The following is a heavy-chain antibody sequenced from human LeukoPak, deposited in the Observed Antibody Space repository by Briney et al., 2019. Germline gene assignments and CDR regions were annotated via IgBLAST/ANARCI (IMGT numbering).Heavy chain of an antibody. V-gene: IGHV6-1*01. CDR3: ARDMYNWNDVGYNWFDP. CDR1: GDSVSINSAA. J-gene: IGHJ5*02. Sequence: SQTLSLTCVISGDSVSINSAAWNWIRQSPSRGLEWLGRTYYRSKWYNDYAVSVKSRITINPDTSKNQFSLQLNSVTPEDTAVYYCARDMYNWNDVGYNWFDPWGQGTLVTVSS. CDR2: TYYRSKWYN. D-gene: IGHD1-20*01.